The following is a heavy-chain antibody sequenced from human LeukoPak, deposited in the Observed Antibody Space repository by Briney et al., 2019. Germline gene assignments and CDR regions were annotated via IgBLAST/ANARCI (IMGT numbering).Heavy chain of an antibody. CDR1: GFNFASYA. Sequence: GGSLRLSCAVSGFNFASYAMNWVRQAPGKGLEWVAFIRYDGTNQYYADSVKGRFTISRDNSKNTLYLQMNSLRPEDTALYYCAKILSVRPTYSSSWYADYWGQGTQVTVSS. CDR3: AKILSVRPTYSSSWYADY. D-gene: IGHD6-13*01. CDR2: IRYDGTNQ. V-gene: IGHV3-30*02. J-gene: IGHJ4*02.